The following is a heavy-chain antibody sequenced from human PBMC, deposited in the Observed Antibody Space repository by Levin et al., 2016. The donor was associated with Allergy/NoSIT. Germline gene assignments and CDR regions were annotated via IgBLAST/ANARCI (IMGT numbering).Heavy chain of an antibody. J-gene: IGHJ4*02. D-gene: IGHD3-10*01. CDR1: GGSFSGYY. Sequence: GSLRLSCAVYGGSFSGYYWSWIRQPPGKGLEWIGEINHSGSTNYNPSLKSRVTISVDTSKNQFSLKLSSVTAADTAVYYCARRQWFGESQYYPATITFDYWGQGTLVTVSS. CDR2: INHSGST. CDR3: ARRQWFGESQYYPATITFDY. V-gene: IGHV4-34*01.